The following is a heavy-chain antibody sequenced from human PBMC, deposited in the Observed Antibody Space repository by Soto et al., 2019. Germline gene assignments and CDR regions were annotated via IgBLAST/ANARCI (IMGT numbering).Heavy chain of an antibody. Sequence: EVQLVESGGGLVQPGGSLKLSCAASGFNFRDSAMHWVRQASGKGLEWVGRIRNKTNNYATAFNAPVKGRFTISRDDSENMVYLQMNSLKLDDTAVYYCTSRRDWTAVDPLDYWGQGTLVTVSS. J-gene: IGHJ4*02. D-gene: IGHD5-18*01. CDR1: GFNFRDSA. CDR2: IRNKTNNYAT. CDR3: TSRRDWTAVDPLDY. V-gene: IGHV3-73*02.